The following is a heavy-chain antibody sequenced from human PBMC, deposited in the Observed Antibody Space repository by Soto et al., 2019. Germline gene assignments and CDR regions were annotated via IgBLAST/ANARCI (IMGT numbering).Heavy chain of an antibody. D-gene: IGHD3-10*01. V-gene: IGHV1-2*04. CDR1: GYTFTGYY. CDR2: INPNSGGT. CDR3: ARDARGDEAPMDY. Sequence: ASVKVSCKASGYTFTGYYMHLVRQAPGQGLEWMGWINPNSGGTNYAQKFQGWVTMTRDTSISTAYMELSRLRSDDTAVYYCARDARGDEAPMDYWGQGTLVTV. J-gene: IGHJ4*02.